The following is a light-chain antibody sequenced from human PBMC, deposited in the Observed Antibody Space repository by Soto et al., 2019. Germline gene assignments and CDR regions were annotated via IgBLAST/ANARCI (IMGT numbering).Light chain of an antibody. J-gene: IGKJ1*01. CDR2: GIS. Sequence: EIVLTQSPGTLSLSPGERATLSCRASQSVSSSYLAWYQQKPDQAHRLLIYGISTRATDIPARFSGSGSGTEFTLTIRSLQAEDVAVYYCKQYYSAPWTFGQGTKVDI. CDR1: QSVSSSY. V-gene: IGKV3-20*01. CDR3: KQYYSAPWT.